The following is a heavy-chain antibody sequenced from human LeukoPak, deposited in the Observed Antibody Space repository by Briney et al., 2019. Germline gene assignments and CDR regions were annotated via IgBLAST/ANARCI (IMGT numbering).Heavy chain of an antibody. J-gene: IGHJ6*03. V-gene: IGHV1-69*05. CDR1: GDTFSSYA. CDR3: ARETVVPAPRGYYYYYMDV. Sequence: AASVKVSCEASGDTFSSYAISWVRQAPGQGLEWMSEIIPIFGTANYAQKLQGSVTITTDKSTSTAYMYLSSLRAEDTAVYYCARETVVPAPRGYYYYYMDVWGKGTTVTVSS. CDR2: IIPIFGTA. D-gene: IGHD2-2*01.